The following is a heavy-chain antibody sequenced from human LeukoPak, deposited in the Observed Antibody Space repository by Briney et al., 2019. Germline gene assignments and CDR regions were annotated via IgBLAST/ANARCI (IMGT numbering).Heavy chain of an antibody. CDR3: ARHGTISSESYFDY. J-gene: IGHJ4*02. Sequence: SETLSLTCTVSGGSISRYYWSWIRQPPGKGLEWIGSIYSSGSTYYNPSLKSRVTISVDTSKNQFSLRLSSVTAADTAVYYCARHGTISSESYFDYWGQGALVTVSS. CDR2: IYSSGST. CDR1: GGSISRYY. D-gene: IGHD1-14*01. V-gene: IGHV4-39*01.